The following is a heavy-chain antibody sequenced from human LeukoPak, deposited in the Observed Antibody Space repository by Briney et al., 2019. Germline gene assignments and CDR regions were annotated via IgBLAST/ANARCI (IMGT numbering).Heavy chain of an antibody. CDR1: GFTFSSYW. V-gene: IGHV3-74*01. D-gene: IGHD2-15*01. CDR2: INSDGSST. J-gene: IGHJ6*03. Sequence: GGSLRLSCAASGFTFSSYWMHWVRQAPGKGLVWVSRINSDGSSTSYADSVKGRFTISRDNAKNTLYLQMNSLRAEDTAVYYCARGVASEPIYCSGGSCYSDGYYYYMDVWGKGTTVTISS. CDR3: ARGVASEPIYCSGGSCYSDGYYYYMDV.